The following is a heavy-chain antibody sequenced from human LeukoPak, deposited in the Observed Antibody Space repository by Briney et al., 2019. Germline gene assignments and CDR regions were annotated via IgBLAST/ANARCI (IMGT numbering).Heavy chain of an antibody. CDR2: IYYSGST. V-gene: IGHV4-30-4*01. CDR3: ARVPHSGWFDP. CDR1: GGSISSGDYY. J-gene: IGHJ5*02. D-gene: IGHD3-10*01. Sequence: SQTLSLTCTVSGGSISSGDYYWSWIRQPPGKGLEWIGYIYYSGSTYYNPSLKSRDTISVDTSKNQFSLKLSSVTAADTAVYYCARVPHSGWFDPWGQGTLVTVSS.